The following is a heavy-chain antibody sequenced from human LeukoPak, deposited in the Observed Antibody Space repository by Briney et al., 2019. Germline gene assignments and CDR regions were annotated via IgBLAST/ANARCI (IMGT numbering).Heavy chain of an antibody. CDR1: GFTFSNYH. D-gene: IGHD2-15*01. Sequence: GGSLRLSCAASGFTFSNYHVSWVPQTPGKGLEWVSGIRDSGDSTYYAASVKGRFTISRDNSKNMLYLQMNSLRAEDTAVYYCAKDPRICSGGSCYSERFDYWGQGTLVTVSS. CDR3: AKDPRICSGGSCYSERFDY. CDR2: IRDSGDST. J-gene: IGHJ4*02. V-gene: IGHV3-23*01.